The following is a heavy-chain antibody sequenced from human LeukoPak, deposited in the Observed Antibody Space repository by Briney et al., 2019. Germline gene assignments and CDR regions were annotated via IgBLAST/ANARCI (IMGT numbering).Heavy chain of an antibody. J-gene: IGHJ5*02. D-gene: IGHD2-2*01. Sequence: SETLSLTCAVSGGSISSGGYSWSWIRQPPGKGLEWIGYIYHSGSTYYNPSLKSRVTISVDRSKNQFSLKLSSVTAADTAVYYCARAALGYCSSTSCFNWFDPWGQGTLVTVSS. CDR1: GGSISSGGYS. CDR3: ARAALGYCSSTSCFNWFDP. CDR2: IYHSGST. V-gene: IGHV4-30-2*01.